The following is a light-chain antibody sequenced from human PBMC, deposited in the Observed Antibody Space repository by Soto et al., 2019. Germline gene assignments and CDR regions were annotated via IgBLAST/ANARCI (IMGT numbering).Light chain of an antibody. CDR3: QQYGSSPYT. Sequence: EIVLTQSPGTLSLSPGERATLSCRASQSVSSSYLAWYQQKPGQAPRLLIYGASSMATGIPDRFSGSGSGTDFILTISRLEPEDFAVYYCQQYGSSPYTFGHGTKLEIK. V-gene: IGKV3-20*01. J-gene: IGKJ2*01. CDR1: QSVSSSY. CDR2: GAS.